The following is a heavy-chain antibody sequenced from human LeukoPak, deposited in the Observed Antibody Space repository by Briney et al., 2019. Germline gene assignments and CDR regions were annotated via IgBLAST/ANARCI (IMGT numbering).Heavy chain of an antibody. CDR1: GFTFDDYA. D-gene: IGHD6-19*01. CDR3: AKDGAIAVADEAFDP. Sequence: PGRSLRLSCAASGFTFDDYAMHWVRQAPGKGLEWVSGVSWNSGSTYYADSVKGRFTISRDNSKNTLYLQMNSLRAEDTAVYYCAKDGAIAVADEAFDPWGQGTLVTVSS. CDR2: VSWNSGST. J-gene: IGHJ5*02. V-gene: IGHV3-9*01.